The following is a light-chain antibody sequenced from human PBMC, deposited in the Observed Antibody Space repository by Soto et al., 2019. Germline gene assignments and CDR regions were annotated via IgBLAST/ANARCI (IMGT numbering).Light chain of an antibody. J-gene: IGLJ2*01. CDR1: SSDVGGYNY. CDR3: CSYAGSYTLV. V-gene: IGLV2-11*01. Sequence: QSALTQPRSVSGSPGQSVTISCTGTSSDVGGYNYVSWYQQHPGKAPKLMIYDVSKRPSGVPDRFSGSKSSNTASLTISGLQAEDEADYYCCSYAGSYTLVFGGGTKVTVL. CDR2: DVS.